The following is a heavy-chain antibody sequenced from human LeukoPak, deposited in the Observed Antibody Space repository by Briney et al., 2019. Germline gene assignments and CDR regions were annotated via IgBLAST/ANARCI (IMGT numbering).Heavy chain of an antibody. Sequence: GGSLRLSCAASGFTFSSYSMNWVRQAPGKGLEWVSSISSSSYIYYADSVKGRFTISRDNAKNSLYLQMNSLRAEDTAVYYCAQTTVSFGELRFDPWGQGTLVTVSS. D-gene: IGHD3-10*01. J-gene: IGHJ5*02. CDR3: AQTTVSFGELRFDP. CDR1: GFTFSSYS. V-gene: IGHV3-21*01. CDR2: ISSSSYI.